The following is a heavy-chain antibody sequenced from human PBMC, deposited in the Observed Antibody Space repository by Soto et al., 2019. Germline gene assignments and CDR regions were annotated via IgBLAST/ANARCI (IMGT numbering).Heavy chain of an antibody. CDR2: IIPKFHTG. Sequence: QVQLVQSGTEVKKPGSSVSVSCQVSGGSFSDYAITWVRQAPGQGLAWMGGIIPKFHTGEDAKKFQGTVKITADKATSTVYLEVSSLRHEDTAVYYCARDGVRGGWYYFDLWGQGTQVSVSS. D-gene: IGHD6-19*01. V-gene: IGHV1-69*06. J-gene: IGHJ4*02. CDR1: GGSFSDYA. CDR3: ARDGVRGGWYYFDL.